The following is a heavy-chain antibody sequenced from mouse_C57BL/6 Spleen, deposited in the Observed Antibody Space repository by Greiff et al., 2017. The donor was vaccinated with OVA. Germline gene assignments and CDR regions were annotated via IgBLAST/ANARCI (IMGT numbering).Heavy chain of an antibody. CDR2: IDPDSGGT. V-gene: IGHV1-72*01. CDR3: ARYDYEGVYYAMDY. Sequence: QVQLQQPGAELVKPGASVKLSCKASGYTFTSYWMHWVKQRPGRGLEWIGRIDPDSGGTKYNEKFKSKATLTVDKPSSTAYMQLSSLTSEDSAVYYGARYDYEGVYYAMDYWGQGTSVTVSS. CDR1: GYTFTSYW. J-gene: IGHJ4*01. D-gene: IGHD2-4*01.